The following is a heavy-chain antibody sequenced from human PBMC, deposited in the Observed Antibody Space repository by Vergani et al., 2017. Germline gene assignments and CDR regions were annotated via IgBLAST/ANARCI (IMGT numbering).Heavy chain of an antibody. V-gene: IGHV3-21*01. CDR1: GFTFSSYS. CDR3: ARDHGEARGYYYMDV. J-gene: IGHJ6*03. CDR2: ISSSSSYI. Sequence: EVQLVEFGGGLVKPGGSLRLSCAASGFTFSSYSMNWVRQAPGKGLEWVSSISSSSSYIYYADSVKGRFTISRDNAKNSLYLQMNSLRAEDTAVYYCARDHGEARGYYYMDVWGKGTTVTVSS. D-gene: IGHD3-10*01.